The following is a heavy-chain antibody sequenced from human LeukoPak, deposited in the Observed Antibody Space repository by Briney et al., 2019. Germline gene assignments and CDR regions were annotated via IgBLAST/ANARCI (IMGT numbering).Heavy chain of an antibody. CDR1: GYTFTSYG. J-gene: IGHJ4*02. CDR2: ISAYNGNT. CDR3: ARDFGYYYGSGKDY. D-gene: IGHD3-10*01. V-gene: IGHV1-18*04. Sequence: ASVKVSCKASGYTFTSYGISWVRQAPGQGLEWXXXISAYNGNTNYAQKLQGRVTMTTDTSTSTAYMELRSLRSDDTAVYYCARDFGYYYGSGKDYWGQGTLVTVSS.